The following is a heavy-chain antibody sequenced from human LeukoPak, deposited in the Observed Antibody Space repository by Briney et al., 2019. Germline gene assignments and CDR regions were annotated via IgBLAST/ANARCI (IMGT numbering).Heavy chain of an antibody. Sequence: GGSLRLSCAASGFTFSDSYMTWIRQAPGKGLEWVSCISVSSTSTNYADSVKGRFSISRDDAKNSLYLEMNSLRADDTAVYYCAKGHTTLALGGHGTLVTVSS. V-gene: IGHV3-11*05. D-gene: IGHD1-1*01. J-gene: IGHJ4*01. CDR2: ISVSSTST. CDR3: AKGHTTLAL. CDR1: GFTFSDSY.